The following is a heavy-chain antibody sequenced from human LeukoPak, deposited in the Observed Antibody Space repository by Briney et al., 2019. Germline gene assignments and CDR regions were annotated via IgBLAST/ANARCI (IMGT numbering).Heavy chain of an antibody. CDR2: IYPGDSDT. D-gene: IGHD2-2*02. CDR1: GYSFTSYW. CDR3: ARRRLGQLLYGGDAFDI. J-gene: IGHJ3*02. Sequence: GESLKISXKGSGYSFTSYWIGWVRQMPGKGLEWMGIIYPGDSDTIYSPSFQGQVTISADKSISTAYLQWSSLKASDTAMYYCARRRLGQLLYGGDAFDIWGQGTMVTVSS. V-gene: IGHV5-51*01.